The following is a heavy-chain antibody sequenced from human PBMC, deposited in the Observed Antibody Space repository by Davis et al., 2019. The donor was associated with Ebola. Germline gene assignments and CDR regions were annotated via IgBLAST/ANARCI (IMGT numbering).Heavy chain of an antibody. Sequence: PSETLSLTCTVSGGSISSYYWSWIRQPPGKGLEWIGYIYYSGSTNYNPSLKSRVTISVDTSKNQFSLKLSSVTAADTAVYYCARFRRGKREELFDYWGQGTLVTVSS. CDR2: IYYSGST. J-gene: IGHJ4*02. CDR1: GGSISSYY. CDR3: ARFRRGKREELFDY. D-gene: IGHD1-7*01. V-gene: IGHV4-59*01.